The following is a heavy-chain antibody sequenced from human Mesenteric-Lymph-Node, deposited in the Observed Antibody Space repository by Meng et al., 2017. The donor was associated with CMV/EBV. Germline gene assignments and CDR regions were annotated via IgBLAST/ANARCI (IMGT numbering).Heavy chain of an antibody. Sequence: SETLSLTCTVSSDSVSSGTYYWSWLRQPPGKGLEWIGYISYSGSTNYNPPLKSRVTISVDTSKNQFSLNLRSVTAADTAMYYCARVRGSSVVDYWGQGTLVTVSS. CDR2: ISYSGST. D-gene: IGHD6-6*01. CDR3: ARVRGSSVVDY. J-gene: IGHJ4*01. V-gene: IGHV4-61*01. CDR1: SDSVSSGTYY.